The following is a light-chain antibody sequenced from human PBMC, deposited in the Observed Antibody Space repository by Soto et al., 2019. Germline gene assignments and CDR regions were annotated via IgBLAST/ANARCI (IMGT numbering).Light chain of an antibody. Sequence: NFMLTQPHSVAESPGKTVTISCTRSSGSIASSFVQWYQLRPGSSPTTVIYEDDQRTAVVPDRFSGSVDTSSNSASLTISGLESEDEADYVCQSYDSTLLVFGGGTKLTVL. CDR3: QSYDSTLLV. J-gene: IGLJ2*01. CDR2: EDD. V-gene: IGLV6-57*01. CDR1: SGSIASSF.